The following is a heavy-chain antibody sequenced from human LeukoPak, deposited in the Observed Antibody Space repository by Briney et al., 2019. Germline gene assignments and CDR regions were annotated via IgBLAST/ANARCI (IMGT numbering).Heavy chain of an antibody. J-gene: IGHJ3*02. CDR2: ISSSSSYI. CDR3: AKIQGKTEGDAFDI. Sequence: PGGSLRLSCAASGCTFSSYSMNWVRQAPGKGLGLVSSISSSSSYIYYADSVKGRFTISRDNAKTSLYLQMNSLRAEDTAVYYCAKIQGKTEGDAFDIWGQGTMVTVSS. V-gene: IGHV3-21*04. CDR1: GCTFSSYS.